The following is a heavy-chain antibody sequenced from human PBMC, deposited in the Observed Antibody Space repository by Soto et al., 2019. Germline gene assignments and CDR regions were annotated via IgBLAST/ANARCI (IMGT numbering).Heavy chain of an antibody. CDR1: GFTFSSYA. J-gene: IGHJ5*02. V-gene: IGHV3-23*01. D-gene: IGHD6-13*01. CDR3: AKSTFSSSWSFDP. Sequence: AGGSLRLSCAASGFTFSSYAMSWVRQAPGKGLEWVSAICGSGGSTYYADSVKGRFTISRDNSKNTLYLQMNSLRAEDTAVYYCAKSTFSSSWSFDPWGQGTLVTVSS. CDR2: ICGSGGST.